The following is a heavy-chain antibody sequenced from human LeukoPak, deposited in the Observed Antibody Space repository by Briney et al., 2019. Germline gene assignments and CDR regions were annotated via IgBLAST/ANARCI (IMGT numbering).Heavy chain of an antibody. CDR3: ARVGSSGYYYVLDYFDY. D-gene: IGHD3-22*01. V-gene: IGHV4-38-2*02. CDR1: GYSISSGYY. J-gene: IGHJ4*02. Sequence: RASETLSLTCTVSGYSISSGYYWGWIRQPPGKGLEWIGSIYHSGSTYYNPSLKSRVTISVDTSKNQFSLRLSSVTAADTAVYYCARVGSSGYYYVLDYFDYWGQGTLVTVSS. CDR2: IYHSGST.